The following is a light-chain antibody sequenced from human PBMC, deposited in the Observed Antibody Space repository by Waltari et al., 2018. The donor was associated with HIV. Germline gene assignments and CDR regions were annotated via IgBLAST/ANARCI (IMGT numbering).Light chain of an antibody. CDR1: QSLSSRY. CDR3: QQYDKSPNT. J-gene: IGKJ2*01. V-gene: IGKV3-20*01. Sequence: ELVLTQSPGTLSWSPGERATLPCRASQSLSSRYLAWYQHKPGQSPRRLIYGVSNRATGIPDRFSGSGSGTDFTLIISRLEPEDSAVYYCQQYDKSPNTFGQGTKLEIK. CDR2: GVS.